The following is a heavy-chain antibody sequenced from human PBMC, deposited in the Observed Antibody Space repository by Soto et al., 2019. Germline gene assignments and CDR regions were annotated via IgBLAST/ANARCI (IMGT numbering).Heavy chain of an antibody. J-gene: IGHJ1*01. CDR2: IDPDGTTT. D-gene: IGHD1-1*01. CDR3: ARGPRPSSAGTGAY. Sequence: GGSLRLSCALSGFDSSYYWIQWFRQSPGKGLEWVSRIDPDGTTTNYADSVKGRFSVSRDNAKKTIYLQMNSLTADDTALYYCARGPRPSSAGTGAYWGQGTLVTVYS. V-gene: IGHV3-74*01. CDR1: GFDSSYYW.